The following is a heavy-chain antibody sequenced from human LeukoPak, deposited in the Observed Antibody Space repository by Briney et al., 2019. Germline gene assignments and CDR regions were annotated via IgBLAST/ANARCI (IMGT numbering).Heavy chain of an antibody. D-gene: IGHD3-22*01. V-gene: IGHV4-59*08. J-gene: IGHJ4*02. Sequence: PSETLSFTGIVPGGAISRYYWSWFRQPPGKGLKWIGYIHHSGSTNYNPFLKSRVTISVDTSKNQFSLKLSSVTAADTAVYYCASDSSGYYYPYYWGQGTLVTVSS. CDR3: ASDSSGYYYPYY. CDR1: GGAISRYY. CDR2: IHHSGST.